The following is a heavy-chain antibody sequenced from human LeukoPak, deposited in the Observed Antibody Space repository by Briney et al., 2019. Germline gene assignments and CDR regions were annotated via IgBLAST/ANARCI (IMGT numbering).Heavy chain of an antibody. CDR1: GLTLGGHD. Sequence: GGSLRLSCTASGLTLGGHDMHWVRQTTGDGLEWVAAVSAGHHAFYAGSAKGRFTVSREDAKNSLYLQMNSLRAGDTAVYYCVREARGYHYTYFDYWDQGSLVTVSS. CDR2: VSAGHHA. J-gene: IGHJ4*02. D-gene: IGHD5-18*01. V-gene: IGHV3-13*01. CDR3: VREARGYHYTYFDY.